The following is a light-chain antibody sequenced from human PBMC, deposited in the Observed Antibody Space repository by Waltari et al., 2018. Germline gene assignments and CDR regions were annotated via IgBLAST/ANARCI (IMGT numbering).Light chain of an antibody. J-gene: IGKJ2*01. V-gene: IGKV4-1*01. CDR2: WSS. CDR3: QQYYSIPYT. CDR1: QSVFYDSNKRNY. Sequence: DIVMTQSPDSLTMSLGERATINCKTSQSVFYDSNKRNYLAWYQQTPRQPPKLLLYWSSSRQSGVSDRFSGSGSATDFTLSISNLQAEDVAVYYCQQYYSIPYTFGQGTKLDLK.